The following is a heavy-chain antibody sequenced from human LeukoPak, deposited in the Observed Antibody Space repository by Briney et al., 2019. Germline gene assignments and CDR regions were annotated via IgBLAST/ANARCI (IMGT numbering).Heavy chain of an antibody. V-gene: IGHV1-18*01. CDR2: ISAYNGNT. Sequence: ASVKVSCKATGYTFTSYGISWVRQAPGQGLEWMRWISAYNGNTNYAQKLQGRVTMTTDTSTSTAYMELRSLRSDDTAVYYCARGRAYYDFWSGYDYWGQGTLVTVSS. CDR3: ARGRAYYDFWSGYDY. D-gene: IGHD3-3*01. J-gene: IGHJ4*02. CDR1: GYTFTSYG.